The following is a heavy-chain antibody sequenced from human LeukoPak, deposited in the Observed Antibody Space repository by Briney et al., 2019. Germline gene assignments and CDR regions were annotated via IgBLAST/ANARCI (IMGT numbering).Heavy chain of an antibody. CDR2: INPNSGGT. Sequence: ASVKVSCKASGYTFTGYYMHWVRQAPGQGLEWMGWINPNSGGTNYAQKFQGRVTMTRDTSICTAYMELSRLRSDDTAVYYCARAKLFTDGMDVWGQGTTVTVSS. J-gene: IGHJ6*02. D-gene: IGHD2-21*01. CDR1: GYTFTGYY. CDR3: ARAKLFTDGMDV. V-gene: IGHV1-2*02.